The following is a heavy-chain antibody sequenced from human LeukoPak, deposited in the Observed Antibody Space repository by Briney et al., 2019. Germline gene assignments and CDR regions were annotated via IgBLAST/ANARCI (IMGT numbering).Heavy chain of an antibody. CDR2: IYYSGST. CDR1: GDSISSRSYY. Sequence: SETLSLTCTVSGDSISSRSYYWGWIRQPPGKGLEWIGSIYYSGSTYYNPSLKSRVTVSVDTSKNQFSLKLSSVTAADTAVYYCARDITGSFDYWGQGNLVTVSS. J-gene: IGHJ4*02. V-gene: IGHV4-39*07. CDR3: ARDITGSFDY. D-gene: IGHD1-14*01.